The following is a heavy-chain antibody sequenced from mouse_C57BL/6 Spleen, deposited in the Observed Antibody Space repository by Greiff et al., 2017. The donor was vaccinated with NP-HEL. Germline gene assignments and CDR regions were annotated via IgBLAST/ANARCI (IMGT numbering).Heavy chain of an antibody. CDR2: IDPSDSST. Sequence: QVQLQQPGAELVKPGASVKLSCKASGYTFTSYWMQWVKQTPGQGLEWIGEIDPSDSSTNYTQKFKGKATLTVDTSSSTAYMQLSSLTSEDSAVYYCVRGEAWFAYWGQGTLVTVSA. V-gene: IGHV1-50*01. J-gene: IGHJ3*01. CDR3: VRGEAWFAY. CDR1: GYTFTSYW.